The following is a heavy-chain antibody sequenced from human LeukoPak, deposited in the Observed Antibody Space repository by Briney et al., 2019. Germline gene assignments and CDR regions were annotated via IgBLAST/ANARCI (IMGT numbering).Heavy chain of an antibody. D-gene: IGHD3-9*01. CDR1: GYTFTSYY. V-gene: IGHV1-46*01. CDR3: ARGRVLTGYYGSFDY. J-gene: IGHJ4*02. Sequence: ASVKVSCKASGYTFTSYYMHWVRQAPGQGLEWMGIINPSGGSPSYAQKFQGRVTMTRDTSTSTVYMELSSLTSDDTAVYYCARGRVLTGYYGSFDYWGQGTLVTVSS. CDR2: INPSGGSP.